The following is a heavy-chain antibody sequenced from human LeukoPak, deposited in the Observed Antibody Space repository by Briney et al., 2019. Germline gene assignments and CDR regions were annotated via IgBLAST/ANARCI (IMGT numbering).Heavy chain of an antibody. CDR2: IYYSGST. D-gene: IGHD2-2*01. V-gene: IGHV4-28*03. J-gene: IGHJ4*02. CDR1: GYSISSSNW. Sequence: PSETLSLTCAVSGYSISSSNWWGCLRQPPGKALEWFGYIYYSGSTYYTPSLKSRVTMSVDTSKNKFYLKMSSVTAVDTAVYYCARVCTRRQPTCWFDYWGQRTLLTVS. CDR3: ARVCTRRQPTCWFDY.